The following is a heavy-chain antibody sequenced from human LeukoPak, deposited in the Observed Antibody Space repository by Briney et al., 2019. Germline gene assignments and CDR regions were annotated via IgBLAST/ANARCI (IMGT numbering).Heavy chain of an antibody. CDR2: IYYSGST. CDR3: ARASLVARNDAFDI. CDR1: GGSVSSGSYY. Sequence: SETLSLTCTVSGGSVSSGSYYWSWIRQPPGKGLEWIGYIYYSGSTNYNPSLKSRVTISVDTSKNQFSLKLSSATAADTAVYYCARASLVARNDAFDIWGQGTMVTVSS. J-gene: IGHJ3*02. D-gene: IGHD2-15*01. V-gene: IGHV4-61*01.